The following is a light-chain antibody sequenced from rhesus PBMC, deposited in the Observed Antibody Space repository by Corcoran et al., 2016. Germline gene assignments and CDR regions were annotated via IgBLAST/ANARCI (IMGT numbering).Light chain of an antibody. CDR2: YES. J-gene: IGKJ1*01. CDR3: QQYNNWKT. CDR1: QSVSSN. Sequence: EIVMTQSPATLSFPPGERATLSCRASQSVSSNLAWYQKKPGQAPRLPIYYESNRATGLPERFSDSGSGTDFTLTIRRLKPEDVGVYYCQQYNNWKTFGPGTKVGIK. V-gene: IGKV3-35*01.